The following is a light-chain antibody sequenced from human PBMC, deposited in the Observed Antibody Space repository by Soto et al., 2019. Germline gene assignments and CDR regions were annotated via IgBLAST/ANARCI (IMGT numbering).Light chain of an antibody. Sequence: EVLITQSPFTLSLCPEDRATLSSMASHSVRSNLAWYQQKPGQAPRLLIYDASNRATGIPDRFSGGGSGTDFTLTISRLEPEDFAVYYCQQFSSYPLNFGGGTKVDIK. CDR1: HSVRSN. J-gene: IGKJ4*01. V-gene: IGKV3-20*01. CDR2: DAS. CDR3: QQFSSYPLN.